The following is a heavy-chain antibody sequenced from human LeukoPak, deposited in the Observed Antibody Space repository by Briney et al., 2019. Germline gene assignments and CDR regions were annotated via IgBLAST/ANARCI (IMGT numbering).Heavy chain of an antibody. J-gene: IGHJ4*02. D-gene: IGHD1-26*01. CDR2: IRNKAISYTT. CDR3: TRLVGAND. CDR1: GFTFSDHA. V-gene: IGHV3-72*01. Sequence: ESGGSLRLSCAASGFTFSDHAMDWVRQAPGKGLEWVGRIRNKAISYTTEYAASVQGRFTVSRDDSKNSLYLQLNSMKTEDTAVYYCTRLVGANDWGQGTLVTVSS.